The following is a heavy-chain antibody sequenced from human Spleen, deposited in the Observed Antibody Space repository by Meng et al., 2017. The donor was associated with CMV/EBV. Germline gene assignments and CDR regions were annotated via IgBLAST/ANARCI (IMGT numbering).Heavy chain of an antibody. J-gene: IGHJ4*02. Sequence: GESLKISCAASGFTFSNAWMSWVRQAPGKGLEWVGRIKSKTDGGTTDYAAPVKGRFTISRDNAKNMLFLQVNSLRTEDTAVYYCAREMVPWETNFDLWGQGTLVTVSS. CDR3: AREMVPWETNFDL. CDR2: IKSKTDGGTT. D-gene: IGHD1-26*01. CDR1: GFTFSNAW. V-gene: IGHV3-15*05.